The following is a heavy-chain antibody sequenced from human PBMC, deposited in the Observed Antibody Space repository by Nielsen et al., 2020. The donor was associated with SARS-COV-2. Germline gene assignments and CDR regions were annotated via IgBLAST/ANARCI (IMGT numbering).Heavy chain of an antibody. CDR2: IYYSGST. Sequence: SETLSLTCTVYGDSITSRGNYWAWIRQSPAKGLEWIGSIYYSGSTHYNPSLKSRVTISADTSKNQFSMKLSSVTAADTAVYYCATVGSGWYKYFDYWGQGTLVTVSS. D-gene: IGHD6-19*01. CDR1: GDSITSRGNY. V-gene: IGHV4-39*07. CDR3: ATVGSGWYKYFDY. J-gene: IGHJ4*02.